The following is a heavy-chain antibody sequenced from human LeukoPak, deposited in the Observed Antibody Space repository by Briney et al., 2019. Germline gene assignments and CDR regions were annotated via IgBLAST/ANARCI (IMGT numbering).Heavy chain of an antibody. J-gene: IGHJ4*02. D-gene: IGHD6-13*01. CDR1: GFTFSSYG. Sequence: GGSLRLSCAASGFTFSSYGMHLVRQAPGKGLEWVAVRWYDGSNKYYADSVKGRFTISRDNSKNTLYLQMNSLRAEDTAVYYCARGAAGGKRSYYFDYWGQGTLVTVSS. CDR2: RWYDGSNK. CDR3: ARGAAGGKRSYYFDY. V-gene: IGHV3-33*01.